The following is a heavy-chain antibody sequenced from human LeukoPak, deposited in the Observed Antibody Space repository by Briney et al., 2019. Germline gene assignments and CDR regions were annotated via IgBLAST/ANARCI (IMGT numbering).Heavy chain of an antibody. CDR1: GFTFSSYA. D-gene: IGHD2-15*01. CDR2: ISYDGSNK. Sequence: GGSLRLSCAASGFTFSSYAMHWVRQAPGKGLEWVAVISYDGSNKYYADSVKGRFTISRDNSKNTLYLQMNSLRAEDTAVYYCARFSYCSGGSCYPPDYYYGMDVWGQGTTVTVSS. J-gene: IGHJ6*02. V-gene: IGHV3-30*04. CDR3: ARFSYCSGGSCYPPDYYYGMDV.